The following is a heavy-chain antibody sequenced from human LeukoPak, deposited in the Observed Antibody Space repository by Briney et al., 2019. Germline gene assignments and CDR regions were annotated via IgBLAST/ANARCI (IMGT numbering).Heavy chain of an antibody. Sequence: GGSLRLSCAASGFTVSSNYMSWVRQAPGKGLEWVSVIYSGGSTYYADSVKGRFTISRDNSKNTLYLQMNSLRAEDTAVYYCARDREIVVVPAAIRGLRYWGQGTLVTVSS. V-gene: IGHV3-66*01. CDR2: IYSGGST. D-gene: IGHD2-2*02. J-gene: IGHJ4*02. CDR1: GFTVSSNY. CDR3: ARDREIVVVPAAIRGLRY.